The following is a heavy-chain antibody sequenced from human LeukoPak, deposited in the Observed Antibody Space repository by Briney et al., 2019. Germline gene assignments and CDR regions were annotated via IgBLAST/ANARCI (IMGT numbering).Heavy chain of an antibody. CDR2: MNPNSGNT. V-gene: IGHV1-8*03. CDR3: ARGSFVASEDTYVDY. D-gene: IGHD2-15*01. J-gene: IGHJ4*02. CDR1: GYTFTSYD. Sequence: ASVKVSCKASGYTFTSYDINWVRQATGQGLEWMGWMNPNSGNTGYAQKFQVRFTITRNTSISTAYKELRSLRSEDTAVYYCARGSFVASEDTYVDYWGQGTLVTVSS.